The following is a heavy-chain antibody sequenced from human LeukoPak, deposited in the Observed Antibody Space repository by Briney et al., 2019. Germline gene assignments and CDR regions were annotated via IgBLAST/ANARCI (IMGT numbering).Heavy chain of an antibody. CDR3: ICSTLGF. Sequence: PGGSLRLSCAASGFTFSGSAMHWVRQASGKGLEWVGRIRSKANHYATAYAASVKGRFTVSRDDSKNTAYLQMNSLKTEDTAVYYCICSTLGFWGQGTLVTVSS. V-gene: IGHV3-73*01. CDR2: IRSKANHYAT. D-gene: IGHD3-16*01. CDR1: GFTFSGSA. J-gene: IGHJ4*02.